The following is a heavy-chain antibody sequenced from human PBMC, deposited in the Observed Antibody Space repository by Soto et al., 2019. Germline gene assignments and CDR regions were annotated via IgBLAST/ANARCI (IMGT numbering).Heavy chain of an antibody. J-gene: IGHJ1*01. D-gene: IGHD3-22*01. CDR3: ALLTYYYDSSGYYSSAEYFQH. CDR2: IYWDDDK. V-gene: IGHV2-5*02. Sequence: QITLKESGPSLVKPTQTLTLTCTFSGFSLSTSGVGVGWIRQPPGKALEWLALIYWDDDKRYSPSLKSRLTITKDTSKNPVVLPMTTMDPVDTATYYCALLTYYYDSSGYYSSAEYFQHWGQGTLVTVSS. CDR1: GFSLSTSGVG.